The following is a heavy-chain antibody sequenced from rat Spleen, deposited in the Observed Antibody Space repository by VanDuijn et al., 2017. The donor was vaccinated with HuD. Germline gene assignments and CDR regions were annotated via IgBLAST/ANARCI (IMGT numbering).Heavy chain of an antibody. J-gene: IGHJ4*01. CDR2: IWTGGST. V-gene: IGHV2-43*01. D-gene: IGHD1-1*01. Sequence: QVQLKESGPGLVQPSQTLSLTCTVSGFSLTGYHVSWVRQSPGKGLEWRGVIWTGGSTTYNSLFKSRLSSTRDTTKSQVFLKMNSLQTEDTATYYCARDGFITTYYYVMDAWGQGASVTVSS. CDR3: ARDGFITTYYYVMDA. CDR1: GFSLTGYH.